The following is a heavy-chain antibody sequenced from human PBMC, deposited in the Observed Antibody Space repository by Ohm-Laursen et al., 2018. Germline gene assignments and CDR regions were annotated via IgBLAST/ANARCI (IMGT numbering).Heavy chain of an antibody. D-gene: IGHD3-22*01. V-gene: IGHV3-53*01. CDR1: GFTVSSNY. CDR3: ATTGDYYYDGSGPNAFDI. Sequence: SLRLSCAASGFTVSSNYMSWVRQAPGKGLEWVSVIYSGGSTYYADSVKGRFTISRDNSKNTLYLQMNSLRAEDTAVYYCATTGDYYYDGSGPNAFDIWGQGTMVTVSS. CDR2: IYSGGST. J-gene: IGHJ3*02.